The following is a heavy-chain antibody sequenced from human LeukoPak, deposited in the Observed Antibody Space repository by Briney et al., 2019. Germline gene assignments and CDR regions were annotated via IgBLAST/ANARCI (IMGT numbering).Heavy chain of an antibody. CDR2: IREERGQE. D-gene: IGHD5-18*01. J-gene: IGHJ5*02. V-gene: IGHV3-7*03. CDR3: ASLDTAKQPLANH. CDR1: GLTVSNHW. Sequence: GGSLRLSCVASGLTVSNHWMSWVRQAPGKGLEWVANIREERGQEYYVDSVKGRFTIPKNSAKNSLYLQMNTLRVEDTAMYYCASLDTAKQPLANHWGQGTLVTVSS.